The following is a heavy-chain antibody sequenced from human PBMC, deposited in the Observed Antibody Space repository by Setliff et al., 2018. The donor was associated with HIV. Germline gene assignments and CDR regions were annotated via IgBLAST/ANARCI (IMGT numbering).Heavy chain of an antibody. CDR2: IDPNSGGT. CDR3: ARDDTFDM. V-gene: IGHV1-2*06. Sequence: ASVKVSCKASGYTFTDYYLHWVRQAPGQGLQWVGRIDPNSGGTILAQTFQGRVTTARATSIITVYMDLRRLTSGDPAVYYCARDDTFDMWGQGTAVTVSS. J-gene: IGHJ3*02. CDR1: GYTFTDYY.